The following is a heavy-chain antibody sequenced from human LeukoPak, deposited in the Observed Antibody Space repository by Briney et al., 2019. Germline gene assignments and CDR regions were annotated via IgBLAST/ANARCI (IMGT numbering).Heavy chain of an antibody. CDR3: ARAARYCSSTSCYTFDY. J-gene: IGHJ4*02. D-gene: IGHD2-2*02. CDR2: INPSGGST. CDR1: GYTFTSYY. Sequence: ASVKVSCKASGYTFTSYYMHWVRQAPGQGLEWMGIINPSGGSTSCAQKFQGRVTMTRDMSTSTVYMELSSLRSEDTAVYYCARAARYCSSTSCYTFDYWGQGTLVTVSS. V-gene: IGHV1-46*01.